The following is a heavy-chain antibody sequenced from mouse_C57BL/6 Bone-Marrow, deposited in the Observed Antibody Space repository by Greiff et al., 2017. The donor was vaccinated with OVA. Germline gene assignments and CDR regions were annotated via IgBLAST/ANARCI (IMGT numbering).Heavy chain of an antibody. D-gene: IGHD2-5*01. CDR3: ARAYYSNFYAMDY. J-gene: IGHJ4*01. CDR1: GFSLTSYA. V-gene: IGHV2-9-1*01. Sequence: QVQLKESGPGLVAPSQSLSITCTVSGFSLTSYAISWVRQPPGKGLEWLGVIWPGGGTNYNSAIKSRLSISKDNSKSQVFLKMNSLQTDDTARYYCARAYYSNFYAMDYWGQGTSVTVSS. CDR2: IWPGGGT.